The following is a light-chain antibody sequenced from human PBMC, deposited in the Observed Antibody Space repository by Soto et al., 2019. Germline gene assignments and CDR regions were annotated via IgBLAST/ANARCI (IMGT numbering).Light chain of an antibody. CDR3: QKYDSAPLT. Sequence: DIQMTQSPSSLSASVGDRVTSTCRPSQDIRNYLAWYQQKPGQVPKLLIYVASTLQSGVPSRFSGSGSGTEFTLTITSLQPEDVATYYCQKYDSAPLTFGGGTWIEI. V-gene: IGKV1-27*01. J-gene: IGKJ4*01. CDR1: QDIRNY. CDR2: VAS.